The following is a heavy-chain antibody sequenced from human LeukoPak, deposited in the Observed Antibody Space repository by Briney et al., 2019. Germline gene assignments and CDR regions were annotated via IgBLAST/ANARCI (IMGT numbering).Heavy chain of an antibody. CDR3: ARGTTSSCPDY. J-gene: IGHJ4*02. Sequence: PSQTLSLTCTVSGGSISSGGYYWSWIRQPPGKGLEWIGYIYHSGGTYYNPSLKSRVTISVDRSKNQFSLKLSSVTAADTAVYYCARGTTSSCPDYWGQGTLVTVSS. CDR2: IYHSGGT. V-gene: IGHV4-30-2*01. D-gene: IGHD2-2*01. CDR1: GGSISSGGYY.